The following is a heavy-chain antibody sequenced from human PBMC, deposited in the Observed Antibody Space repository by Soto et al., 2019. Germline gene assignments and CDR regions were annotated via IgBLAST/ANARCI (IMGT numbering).Heavy chain of an antibody. Sequence: EVQLLESGGGLVQPGGSLRLSCAASGFTFSSYAMSWVRQAPGKGLECVSAISGSGGSTYYADSVQGRFTISRDNSKNTLYLQMNSLKAEDTAVYYCAKGTTPKATIPAGVGYWGQRTLVTVSS. CDR1: GFTFSSYA. CDR3: AKGTTPKATIPAGVGY. V-gene: IGHV3-23*01. CDR2: ISGSGGST. J-gene: IGHJ4*02. D-gene: IGHD2-2*01.